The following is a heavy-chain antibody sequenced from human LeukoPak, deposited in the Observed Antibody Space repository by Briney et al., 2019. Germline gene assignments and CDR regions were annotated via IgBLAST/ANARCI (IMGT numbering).Heavy chain of an antibody. J-gene: IGHJ4*02. Sequence: ASVKVSCKASGYTFTSYGISWVRQAPGQGLEWMGWISAYNGNTNYAQKLQGRVTMTTDTSTSTAYMELRSLRSDDTAVYYCARVGGGYGDYVGFDYWGQGTLVTVSS. CDR2: ISAYNGNT. CDR1: GYTFTSYG. V-gene: IGHV1-18*01. CDR3: ARVGGGYGDYVGFDY. D-gene: IGHD4-17*01.